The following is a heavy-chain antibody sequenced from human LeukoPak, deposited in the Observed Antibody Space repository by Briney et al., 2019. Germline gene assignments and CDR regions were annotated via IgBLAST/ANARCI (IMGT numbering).Heavy chain of an antibody. CDR3: ANYYYDSSGYYPD. CDR2: ISYDGSNK. D-gene: IGHD3-22*01. J-gene: IGHJ4*02. Sequence: GGSLRLSCAASGFTFSSYAMHWVRQAPGKGLEWVAVISYDGSNKYYADSVKGRFTISRDNSKNTLYPQMNSLRAEDTAVYYCANYYYDSSGYYPDWGQGTLVTVSS. CDR1: GFTFSSYA. V-gene: IGHV3-30*04.